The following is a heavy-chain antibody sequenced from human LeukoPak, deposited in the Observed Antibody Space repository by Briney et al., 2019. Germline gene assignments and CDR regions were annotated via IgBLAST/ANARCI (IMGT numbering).Heavy chain of an antibody. CDR2: ISAYNGNT. J-gene: IGHJ6*02. D-gene: IGHD2-15*01. CDR3: ARDGVVVVAAAYYYGMDV. Sequence: ASVKVSCKASGYTLTSYGISWVRQAPGQGLEWMGWISAYNGNTNYAQKLQGRVTMTTDTSTSTAYMELRSLRSDDTAVYYCARDGVVVVAAAYYYGMDVWGQGTTVTVSS. V-gene: IGHV1-18*01. CDR1: GYTLTSYG.